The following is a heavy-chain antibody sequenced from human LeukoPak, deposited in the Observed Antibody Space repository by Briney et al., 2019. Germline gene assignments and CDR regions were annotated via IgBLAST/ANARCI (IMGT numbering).Heavy chain of an antibody. J-gene: IGHJ4*02. V-gene: IGHV1-2*02. Sequence: ASVKVSCKASGYSFTGYYIHWVRQAPGQGLEWMGWINPNSGGTNYAQKFQGRVTMTRDTSISTAYMELNRLTSDDSAVYYCARVALVRDYSNSDYWGQGTLVTVSS. CDR3: ARVALVRDYSNSDY. CDR2: INPNSGGT. CDR1: GYSFTGYY. D-gene: IGHD4-11*01.